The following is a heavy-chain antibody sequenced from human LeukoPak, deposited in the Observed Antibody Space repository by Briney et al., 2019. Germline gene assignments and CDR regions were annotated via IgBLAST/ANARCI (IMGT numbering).Heavy chain of an antibody. CDR3: ARHSSGWPESWFDP. CDR1: GYSISSGYY. D-gene: IGHD6-19*01. Sequence: SETLSLTCAVSGYSISSGYYWGWIRHPPGKGLEWIASIYHSGSTYFTPSLRSRVTISIATSKNQFSLNLTSVTAADTAVYYCARHSSGWPESWFDPWGQGTLVTVSS. V-gene: IGHV4-38-2*01. J-gene: IGHJ5*02. CDR2: IYHSGST.